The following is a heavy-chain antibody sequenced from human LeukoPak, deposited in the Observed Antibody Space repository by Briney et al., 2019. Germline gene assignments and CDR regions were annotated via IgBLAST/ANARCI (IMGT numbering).Heavy chain of an antibody. CDR1: GFTFSTYG. CDR2: ISFDGSNK. CDR3: AKDPAAVPRFFDY. D-gene: IGHD2-2*01. V-gene: IGHV3-30*18. Sequence: PGGSLRLSCAASGFTFSTYGMHWVRQAPGKGLKWVAVISFDGSNKFYADSVKGRFTISRDNSKNTLYLQMNSLRPDDTAVYYCAKDPAAVPRFFDYWGQGTLVTVSS. J-gene: IGHJ4*02.